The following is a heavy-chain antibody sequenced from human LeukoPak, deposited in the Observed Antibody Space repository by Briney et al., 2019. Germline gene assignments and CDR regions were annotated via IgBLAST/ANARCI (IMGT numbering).Heavy chain of an antibody. CDR2: TSYEGSNK. V-gene: IGHV3-30*18. J-gene: IGHJ6*04. CDR1: GFTFSSYG. CDR3: ANNGRGGWYDYYYGMDV. Sequence: PRGSLRLSCVASGFTFSSYGMHWVRQAPGKGLEWVAVTSYEGSNKNYADSVKGRFTISRDNSKNTLYLQMNSLRAEDTAVYYCANNGRGGWYDYYYGMDVWGKGTTVTVSS. D-gene: IGHD6-19*01.